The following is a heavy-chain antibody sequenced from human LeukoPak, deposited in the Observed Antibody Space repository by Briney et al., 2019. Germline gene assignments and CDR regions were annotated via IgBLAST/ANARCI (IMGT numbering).Heavy chain of an antibody. D-gene: IGHD1-1*01. CDR3: ARMATGTPGFDP. V-gene: IGHV4-34*01. J-gene: IGHJ5*02. CDR1: GGSFSGYY. CDR2: INHSGST. Sequence: PSETLSLTCAVYGGSFSGYYWSWIRQPPGKGLVWIGEINHSGSTNYNPSLKSRVTIAVDTSKNQFSLKLSSVTAADTAVYYCARMATGTPGFDPWGQGTLVTVSS.